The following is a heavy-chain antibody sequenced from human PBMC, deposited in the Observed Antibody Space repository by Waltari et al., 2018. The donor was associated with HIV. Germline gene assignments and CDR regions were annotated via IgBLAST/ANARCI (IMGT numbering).Heavy chain of an antibody. CDR1: GFTISPYA. J-gene: IGHJ4*02. CDR2: ISASGGST. Sequence: EVQLLESGGGLVRPGGSLRLSCAAPGFTISPYAMTWGRQAPGKGLEWVSSISASGGSTYYAGSVKGRFTISRDNSKNTLYLKMNSLRAEDTAVYYCAKVGLDGPYHTLFDYWGQGTLVTVSA. D-gene: IGHD1-26*01. CDR3: AKVGLDGPYHTLFDY. V-gene: IGHV3-23*01.